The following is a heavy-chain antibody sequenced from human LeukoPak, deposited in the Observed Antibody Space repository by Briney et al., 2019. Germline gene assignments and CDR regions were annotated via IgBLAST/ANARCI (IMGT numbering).Heavy chain of an antibody. Sequence: PSETLSLTCAVSGDSIGRGSYYWGWIRQPAGKAPEWIGRIFNTGSTSYNPSLKSRVTISVDTSKNQFSLNLRSVTAADTAVYYCASTAPGTTVYYYYMDVWGKGTTVTVSS. CDR2: IFNTGST. V-gene: IGHV4-61*02. J-gene: IGHJ6*03. D-gene: IGHD1-7*01. CDR1: GDSIGRGSYY. CDR3: ASTAPGTTVYYYYMDV.